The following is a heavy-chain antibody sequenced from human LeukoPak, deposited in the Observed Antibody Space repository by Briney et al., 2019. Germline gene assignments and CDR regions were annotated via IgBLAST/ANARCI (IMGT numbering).Heavy chain of an antibody. CDR2: ISGSGDGT. CDR3: AREGPQGGSFSFDY. CDR1: GFTFSTYW. V-gene: IGHV3-23*01. J-gene: IGHJ4*02. Sequence: PGGSLRLSCAASGFTFSTYWMHWVRQAPGKGLEWVSGISGSGDGTFYADSVKGRFTISRDNSKNTLYLQMDSLRAEDTAVYYCAREGPQGGSFSFDYWGQGTLVTVSS. D-gene: IGHD1-26*01.